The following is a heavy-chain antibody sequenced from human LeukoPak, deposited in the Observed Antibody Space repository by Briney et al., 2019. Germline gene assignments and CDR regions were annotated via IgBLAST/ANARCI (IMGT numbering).Heavy chain of an antibody. CDR2: IRYDGSNE. V-gene: IGHV3-30*02. CDR3: ARSRDGYKIFDY. J-gene: IGHJ4*02. Sequence: PGGSLRLSCVASGFSFTTYGMHWVRQAPGKGLEWVAFIRYDGSNEYYADSVKGRFTISRDNSKNTLYLQMGSLRAEDMAVYYCARSRDGYKIFDYWGQGTLVTVSS. CDR1: GFSFTTYG. D-gene: IGHD5-24*01.